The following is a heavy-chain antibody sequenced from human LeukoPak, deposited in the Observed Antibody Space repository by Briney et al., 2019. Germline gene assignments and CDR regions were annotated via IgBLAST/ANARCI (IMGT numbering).Heavy chain of an antibody. CDR2: INHSGST. V-gene: IGHV4-34*01. J-gene: IGHJ4*02. Sequence: SETLSLTCTVSGGSISSYYWSWIRQPPGKGLEWIGEINHSGSTNYNPSLKSRVTISVDTSKNQFSLKLSSVTAADTAVYYCARVIDCYDYWGQGTLVTVSS. CDR3: ARVIDCYDY. CDR1: GGSISSYY. D-gene: IGHD2-21*02.